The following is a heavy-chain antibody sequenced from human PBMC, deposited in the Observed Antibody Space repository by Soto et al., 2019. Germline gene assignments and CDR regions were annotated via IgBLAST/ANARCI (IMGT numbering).Heavy chain of an antibody. D-gene: IGHD3-22*01. Sequence: EVQLLESGGGLVQPGGSLRLSCAVSGFSFSSCAVSWVRQAPGKGLEWVSSISASGDTTHYAESVRGRFTISRDNSRNTLHLQMSSLTAEDTAIYSCAAQATGYFVPFDFWGRGTLVTVSS. CDR3: AAQATGYFVPFDF. CDR2: ISASGDTT. CDR1: GFSFSSCA. J-gene: IGHJ4*02. V-gene: IGHV3-23*01.